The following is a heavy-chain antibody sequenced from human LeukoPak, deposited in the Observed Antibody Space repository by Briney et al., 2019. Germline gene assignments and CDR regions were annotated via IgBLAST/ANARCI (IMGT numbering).Heavy chain of an antibody. CDR3: VRIRGLGLFDY. Sequence: SQTLSLTCAISGDSISNNRASWGWIRQSPSRGLEWLGRTYYRSQWFDDYAPSVRSRITINPDTSKNQFSLQLNSVTPEDTAVYYCVRIRGLGLFDYWGQGTLVTVSS. J-gene: IGHJ4*02. CDR1: GDSISNNRAS. D-gene: IGHD1-26*01. V-gene: IGHV6-1*01. CDR2: TYYRSQWFD.